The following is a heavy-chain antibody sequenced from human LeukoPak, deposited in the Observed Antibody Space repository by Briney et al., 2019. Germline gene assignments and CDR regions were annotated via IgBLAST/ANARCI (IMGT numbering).Heavy chain of an antibody. CDR3: ALLATTVVTRFDY. Sequence: PSETLSLTCAVSGGSISSGGYSWSWIRQPPGKGLEWIGYIYHSGSTYYNPSLKSRVTISVDRSKNQFSLKLSSVTAADTAVYYCALLATTVVTRFDYWGQGTLVTVSS. CDR1: GGSISSGGYS. V-gene: IGHV4-30-2*01. CDR2: IYHSGST. D-gene: IGHD4-23*01. J-gene: IGHJ4*02.